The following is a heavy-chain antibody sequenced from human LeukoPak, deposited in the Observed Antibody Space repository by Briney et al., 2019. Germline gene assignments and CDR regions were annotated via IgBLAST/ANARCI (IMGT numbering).Heavy chain of an antibody. Sequence: PGGSLRLSCAASGVTVNNNYMSWVRQAPGKGLEWVSVIYAGGRIYYTDSVKGRFTISRHNSENTLYLQMNSLRAEDTAVYYCARLQEGAFDIWGQGTMVIVSS. J-gene: IGHJ3*02. CDR1: GVTVNNNY. V-gene: IGHV3-53*04. CDR3: ARLQEGAFDI. CDR2: IYAGGRI.